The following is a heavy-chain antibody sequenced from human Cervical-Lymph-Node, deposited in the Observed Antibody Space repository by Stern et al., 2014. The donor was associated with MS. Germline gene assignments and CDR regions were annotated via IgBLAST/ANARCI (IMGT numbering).Heavy chain of an antibody. CDR3: ALSSETSDRWYSLGYDL. CDR2: IFPVFGTP. J-gene: IGHJ5*02. Sequence: VQLVESGAEVTKPGSSVKGSCKASGGTFSKFPSSWVRQAPGQGLEWMGGIFPVFGTPTYAQEFRGRVTMTADVSTSTVYMELSSLRSDDTAVYYCALSSETSDRWYSLGYDLWGQGTLVTVSS. V-gene: IGHV1-69*01. D-gene: IGHD6-13*01. CDR1: GGTFSKFP.